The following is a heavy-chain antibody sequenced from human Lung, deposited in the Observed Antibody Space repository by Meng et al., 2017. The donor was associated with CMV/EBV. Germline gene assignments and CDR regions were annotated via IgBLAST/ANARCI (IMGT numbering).Heavy chain of an antibody. CDR2: INAGNGNT. D-gene: IGHD2-2*01. V-gene: IGHV1-3*01. CDR1: GYSFTTYA. J-gene: IGHJ4*02. Sequence: QVQLVKSGAEVKKPGASVKVSCKASGYSFTTYAMHWVRQAPGQRLEWMGWINAGNGNTKYSEKFQSRVTITRDTAASTAYMELSSLRSEDTAVYYCARTDCSSSSCYDYWGQGTLVTVSS. CDR3: ARTDCSSSSCYDY.